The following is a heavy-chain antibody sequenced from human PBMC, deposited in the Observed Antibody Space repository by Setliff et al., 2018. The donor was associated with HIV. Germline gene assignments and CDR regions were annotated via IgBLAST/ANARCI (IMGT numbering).Heavy chain of an antibody. Sequence: ASVKVSCKASGYTFTNYYVHWVRQAPGQGLEWMGILNPSGDSTAYAQKFQGRVTMTRDTSTSTVYMELSSLRSDDTAVYFCARDGPPFTVTMLDSWGQGTLVTVSS. V-gene: IGHV1-46*01. CDR3: ARDGPPFTVTMLDS. CDR1: GYTFTNYY. J-gene: IGHJ4*02. D-gene: IGHD4-17*01. CDR2: LNPSGDST.